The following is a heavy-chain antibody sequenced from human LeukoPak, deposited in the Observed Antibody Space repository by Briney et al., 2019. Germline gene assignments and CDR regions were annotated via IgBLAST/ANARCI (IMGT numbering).Heavy chain of an antibody. D-gene: IGHD3-16*01. V-gene: IGHV3-30*18. Sequence: GTSLRLSCAASGFPFSDYGMYWVRQAPGKGLEWLAVISHDGSNKHYADSVKGRITISRDNSMNTLYLQMNSLTAEDTAVYYCAKVRWGSDNALDYWGQGTLVTVSS. J-gene: IGHJ4*02. CDR1: GFPFSDYG. CDR2: ISHDGSNK. CDR3: AKVRWGSDNALDY.